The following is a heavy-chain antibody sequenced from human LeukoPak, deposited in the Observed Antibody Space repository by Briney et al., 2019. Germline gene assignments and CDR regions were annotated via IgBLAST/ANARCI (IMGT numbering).Heavy chain of an antibody. CDR2: IIPIFDTA. D-gene: IGHD5-12*01. CDR3: ARGLGGYSGYDPPGY. Sequence: SVKVSCKASGGTFSSYAISWVRQAPGQGPEWMGRIIPIFDTANYAQKFQGRVTITTDESTSTAYMELSSLRSEDTAVYYCARGLGGYSGYDPPGYWGQGTLVTVSS. J-gene: IGHJ4*02. CDR1: GGTFSSYA. V-gene: IGHV1-69*05.